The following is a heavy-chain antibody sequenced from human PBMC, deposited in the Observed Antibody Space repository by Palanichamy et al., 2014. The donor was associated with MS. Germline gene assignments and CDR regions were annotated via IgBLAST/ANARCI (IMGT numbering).Heavy chain of an antibody. Sequence: VQLVESGGDLVQPGGPVRLSCAASGFTFSNSDMTWVRQSPGKGLEWVSGISESTGKTHYAESVKGRFTISRDNSKNTLYLQMTSLRADDAAVYYCAKNSTYMLFWGQGTLVTVSS. J-gene: IGHJ4*02. CDR1: GFTFSNSD. V-gene: IGHV3-23*04. CDR3: AKNSTYMLF. D-gene: IGHD6-13*01. CDR2: ISESTGKT.